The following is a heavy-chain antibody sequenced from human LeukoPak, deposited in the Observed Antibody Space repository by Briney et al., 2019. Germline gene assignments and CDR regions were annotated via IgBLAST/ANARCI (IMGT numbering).Heavy chain of an antibody. CDR1: GGSISRSSCY. V-gene: IGHV4-39*01. J-gene: IGHJ4*02. Sequence: PSETLSLTCTVSGGSISRSSCYWGWIRQPPGKGLEWIAGIYYSGSTYYNPSLKSRVTISLGTSKSQFSLKLSSVTAADTAIYYCARREGYSDYWGQGNLVTVSS. CDR2: IYYSGST. CDR3: ARREGYSDY.